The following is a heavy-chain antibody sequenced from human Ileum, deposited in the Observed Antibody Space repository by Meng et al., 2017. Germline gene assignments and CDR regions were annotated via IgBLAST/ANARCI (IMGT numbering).Heavy chain of an antibody. CDR1: GVSISISNW. J-gene: IGHJ4*02. CDR2: IYHTGGT. Sequence: QVQLQESGPGLVKPSGTLPLTCSVSGVSISISNWWTWGRQPPGKGLEWSGEIYHTGGTNYNPSLKRRVTISVDKSKNQFSLEVTSVTAADTAVYYCARVRCASVSCYGDSYFDYWGQGILVTVSS. CDR3: ARVRCASVSCYGDSYFDY. D-gene: IGHD2-15*01. V-gene: IGHV4-4*02.